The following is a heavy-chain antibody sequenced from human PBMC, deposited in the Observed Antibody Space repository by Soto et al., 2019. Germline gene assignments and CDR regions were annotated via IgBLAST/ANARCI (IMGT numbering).Heavy chain of an antibody. CDR3: AKVGRTTINRDD. V-gene: IGHV3-23*01. CDR1: GFSFDTYA. CDR2: ISGSGGDT. J-gene: IGHJ4*02. D-gene: IGHD5-12*01. Sequence: EAQLLESGGGLVQPGGSLRLSCAASGFSFDTYAMSWVRQAPGQGLVCVSSISGSGGDTYYAASVTGRFTISRDNAKNILDRQMTSLRAEDTALYYWAKVGRTTINRDDWGQGTQVTVSA.